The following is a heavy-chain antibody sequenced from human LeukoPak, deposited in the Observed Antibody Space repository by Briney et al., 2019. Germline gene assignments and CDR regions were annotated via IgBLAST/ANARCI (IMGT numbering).Heavy chain of an antibody. V-gene: IGHV4-39*07. Sequence: PSETLSLTCTVSGGSISSSSYYWGWIRQPPGKGLEWIGSIYYSGSTYYNPSLKSRVTISVDTSKNQFSLKLSSVTAADTAVYYCARSGDLNWFDPWGQGTLVTVSS. J-gene: IGHJ5*02. D-gene: IGHD6-25*01. CDR3: ARSGDLNWFDP. CDR2: IYYSGST. CDR1: GGSISSSSYY.